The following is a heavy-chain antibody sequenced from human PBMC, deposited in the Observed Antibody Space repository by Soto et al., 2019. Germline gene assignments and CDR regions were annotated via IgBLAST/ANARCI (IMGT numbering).Heavy chain of an antibody. V-gene: IGHV1-69*04. D-gene: IGHD1-1*01. CDR3: AKEPWPGTTGTTSPYYYGMDV. Sequence: GASVKVSCKASGGTFSSYTISWVRQAPGQGLEWMGRIIPILGIANYAQRFQGRVTITADKSTSTAYMELSSLRSEDTAVYYCAKEPWPGTTGTTSPYYYGMDVWGQGTTVTISS. CDR2: IIPILGIA. CDR1: GGTFSSYT. J-gene: IGHJ6*02.